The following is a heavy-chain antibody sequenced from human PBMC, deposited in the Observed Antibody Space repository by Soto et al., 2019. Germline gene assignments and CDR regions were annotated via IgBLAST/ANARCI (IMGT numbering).Heavy chain of an antibody. CDR2: INPSGGST. V-gene: IGHV1-46*01. CDR3: ARGNPPYGGNYYYGMDV. Sequence: QVQLVESGGGVVQPGRSLRLSCAASGFTFSSYAMHWVRQAPGQGLEWMGIINPSGGSTSYAQKFQGRVTMTRDTSTSTVYMELSSLRSEDTAVYYCARGNPPYGGNYYYGMDVWGQGTTVTVSS. D-gene: IGHD4-17*01. CDR1: GFTFSSYA. J-gene: IGHJ6*02.